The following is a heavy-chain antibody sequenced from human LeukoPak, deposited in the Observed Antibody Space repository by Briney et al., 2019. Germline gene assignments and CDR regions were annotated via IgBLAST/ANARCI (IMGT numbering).Heavy chain of an antibody. Sequence: SETLSLTCTVSGGSISSYYWSWIRQPPGKGLEWIGYIYYSGSTNYNPSLKSRVTISVDASKNQFSLKLSSVTAADTAVYYCARGYDNSRHYYGIDVWGKGTTVTVSS. CDR2: IYYSGST. D-gene: IGHD3-9*01. J-gene: IGHJ6*04. V-gene: IGHV4-59*01. CDR1: GGSISSYY. CDR3: ARGYDNSRHYYGIDV.